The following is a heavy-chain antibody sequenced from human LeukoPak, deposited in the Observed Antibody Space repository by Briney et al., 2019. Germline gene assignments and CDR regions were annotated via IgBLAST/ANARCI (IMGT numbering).Heavy chain of an antibody. CDR1: GDSMSSYY. CDR2: ISYSGST. D-gene: IGHD6-6*01. V-gene: IGHV4-59*01. Sequence: SETLSLTCTVSGDSMSSYYWSWLRQPPGKGLEWIAYISYSGSTKYNPSLQNRVTISIDTSKDQFSLKLSTVTAADTAVYFCAGVTREAARYWYFDLWGRGTLVTVSS. CDR3: AGVTREAARYWYFDL. J-gene: IGHJ2*01.